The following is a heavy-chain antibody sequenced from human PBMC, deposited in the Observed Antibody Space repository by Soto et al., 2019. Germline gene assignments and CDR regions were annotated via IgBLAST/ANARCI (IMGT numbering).Heavy chain of an antibody. CDR1: GVSISSTKSY. CDR3: ARSTVVRGASGRVGV. Sequence: QVQLQESGPGLVTTSQTLSRSCTASGVSISSTKSYWSSSRQLPGKCLEWIGYIFYTGGSYSNTSLKSRITISVDTAKNQVSFRLTSVTPSDTTIYYCARSTVVRGASGRVGVWGPGTTVTVS. J-gene: IGHJ6*02. D-gene: IGHD3-10*01. CDR2: IFYTGGS. V-gene: IGHV4-31*03.